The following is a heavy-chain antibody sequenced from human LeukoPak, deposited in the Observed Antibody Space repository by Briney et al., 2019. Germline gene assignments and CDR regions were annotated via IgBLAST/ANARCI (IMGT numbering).Heavy chain of an antibody. D-gene: IGHD3-3*01. CDR2: ISAYNGNT. V-gene: IGHV1-18*01. J-gene: IGHJ5*02. CDR3: ARDYPYYDFLDP. CDR1: GYTFTSYG. Sequence: ASVNVSCKASGYTFTSYGISWVRQAPGQGLEWMGWISAYNGNTNYAQKLQGRVTMTTDTSTSTAYMELRSLRSDDTAVYYCARDYPYYDFLDPWGQGTLVTVSS.